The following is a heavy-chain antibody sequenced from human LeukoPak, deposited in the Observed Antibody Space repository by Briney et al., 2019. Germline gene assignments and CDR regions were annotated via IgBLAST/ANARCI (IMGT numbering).Heavy chain of an antibody. CDR3: ARGLRDGYNLYYYYYMDV. Sequence: SETLSLTCTVSGYSISSGYYWGWIRQPPGKGLEWIGSIYHSGSTYYNPSLKSRVTISVDTSKNQFSLKLSSVTAADTAVYYCARGLRDGYNLYYYYYMDVWGKGTTVTVSS. V-gene: IGHV4-38-2*02. D-gene: IGHD5-24*01. CDR1: GYSISSGYY. J-gene: IGHJ6*03. CDR2: IYHSGST.